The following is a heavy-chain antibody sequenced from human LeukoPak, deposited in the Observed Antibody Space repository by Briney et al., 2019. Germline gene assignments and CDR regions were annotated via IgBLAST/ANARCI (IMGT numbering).Heavy chain of an antibody. V-gene: IGHV6-1*01. Sequence: SQTLSLTCAISGDSVSSISVAWNWIRQSPSRGLEWLGRTYYRSKWYNEYAVSVKGRININPDPSKNQFSLQLNSVTPEDTAVYYCALARSEYHYGMDVWGQGTTVAVSS. CDR2: TYYRSKWYN. J-gene: IGHJ6*02. CDR3: ALARSEYHYGMDV. CDR1: GDSVSSISVA.